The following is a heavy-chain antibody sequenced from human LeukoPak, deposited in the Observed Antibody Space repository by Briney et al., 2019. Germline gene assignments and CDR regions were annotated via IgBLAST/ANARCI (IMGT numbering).Heavy chain of an antibody. D-gene: IGHD6-13*01. CDR3: AREVGGPAVGTGFDY. CDR1: GFPFRSYA. CDR2: ITLDGIST. J-gene: IGHJ4*02. Sequence: GGSLRLSCAASGFPFRSYAMHWVRQAPGKGLEYVSAITLDGISTYYANSVKGRFTISRDNSKNTLYLQMGSLRAEDMAVYYCAREVGGPAVGTGFDYWGQGTLVTVSS. V-gene: IGHV3-64*01.